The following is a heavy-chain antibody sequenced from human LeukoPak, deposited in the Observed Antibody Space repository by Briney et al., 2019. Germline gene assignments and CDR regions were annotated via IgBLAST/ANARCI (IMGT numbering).Heavy chain of an antibody. CDR2: MNPDGSEA. CDR3: VSGGHVDF. CDR1: GFTFSTYW. Sequence: GGSLRLSCAASGFTFSTYWMTWVLQSPGKGLEWVANMNPDGSEANYVDSVKGRFTISRDNAKNSLYLQMNSLRVEDTAVYYCVSGGHVDFFGQGTLVSVSS. J-gene: IGHJ4*02. D-gene: IGHD3-10*01. V-gene: IGHV3-7*01.